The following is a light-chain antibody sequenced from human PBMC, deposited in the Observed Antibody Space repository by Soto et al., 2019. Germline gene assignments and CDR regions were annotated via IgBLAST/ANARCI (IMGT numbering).Light chain of an antibody. CDR3: QHRMNWPLT. CDR2: DAS. J-gene: IGKJ5*01. Sequence: DIQMTQSPSTLSASVGDRVTITCRASQTINSWLAWYQQKPGKAPKVLIFDASSLKTGVPSRFSGSGSGTEFTLTISSLEPEDVAVYYCQHRMNWPLTFGQGTRLEIK. V-gene: IGKV1-5*01. CDR1: QTINSW.